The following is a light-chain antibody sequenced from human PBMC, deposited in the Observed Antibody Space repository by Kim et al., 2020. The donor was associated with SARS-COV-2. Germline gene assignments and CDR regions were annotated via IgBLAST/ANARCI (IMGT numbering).Light chain of an antibody. V-gene: IGLV2-14*03. Sequence: QSALTQPASVSGSPGQSITISCTGTSSDVGAFAFVSWYQQHPGKAPKLMIYDVSHRPSGVSNRFSGSKSGNTASLTVSGLQAEDEADYFCSSYTSSTTRVFGGGTQLTVL. CDR3: SSYTSSTTRV. CDR2: DVS. CDR1: SSDVGAFAF. J-gene: IGLJ2*01.